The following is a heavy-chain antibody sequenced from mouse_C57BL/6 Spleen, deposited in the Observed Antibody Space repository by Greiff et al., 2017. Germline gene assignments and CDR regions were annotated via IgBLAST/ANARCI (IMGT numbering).Heavy chain of an antibody. CDR3: ARSAPYCGSSYSYFDY. J-gene: IGHJ2*01. V-gene: IGHV1-52*01. CDR1: GYTFTSYW. CDR2: IDPSDSET. Sequence: QVQLQQPGAELVRPGSSVKLSCKASGYTFTSYWMHWVKQRPIQGLEWIGNIDPSDSETHYNQKFKDKATLTVDKSSSTAYMQLSSLTSEDSAVYYCARSAPYCGSSYSYFDYWGQGTTLTVSS. D-gene: IGHD1-1*01.